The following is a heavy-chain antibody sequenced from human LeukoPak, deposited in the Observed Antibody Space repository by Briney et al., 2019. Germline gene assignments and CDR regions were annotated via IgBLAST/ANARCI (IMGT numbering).Heavy chain of an antibody. J-gene: IGHJ4*02. D-gene: IGHD3-22*01. CDR1: GYTFTRYF. Sequence: ASVKVSCKASGYTFTRYFMHWVRHAPGQGLEGMGTINPNGGSTNYAQKFQSRVTMTRDTSTSTIYMELSSLRSEDAAVYYCAREYEVVESSGSRSSFEYWGQGTLVTVAS. CDR2: INPNGGST. V-gene: IGHV1-46*01. CDR3: AREYEVVESSGSRSSFEY.